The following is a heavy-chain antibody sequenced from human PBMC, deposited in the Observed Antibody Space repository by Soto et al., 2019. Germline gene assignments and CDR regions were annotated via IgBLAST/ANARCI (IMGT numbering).Heavy chain of an antibody. CDR2: ISSSSSYR. CDR1: GFSFSSFS. V-gene: IGHV3-21*06. Sequence: GGSLRLSCAASGFSFSSFSLNWVRQAPGKGLEWVSFISSSSSYRYYADSAKGRFTISRDNAKNSLYLQMNSLRAEDTAVYYCARGHDYFDNSLNFDYWGQGALVTSPQ. CDR3: ARGHDYFDNSLNFDY. J-gene: IGHJ4*02. D-gene: IGHD3-22*01.